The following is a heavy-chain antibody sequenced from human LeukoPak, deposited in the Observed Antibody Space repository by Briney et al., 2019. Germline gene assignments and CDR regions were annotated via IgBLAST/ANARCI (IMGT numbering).Heavy chain of an antibody. Sequence: SETLSLTRTVSGGSLSSSSYYWGWIRQPPGKGLEWIGSIYYSGNTYYNPSLKSRVTISVDTSKNQFSLKLTSVTAADTAVYYCARRGDYEFDSWGQGTLVTVSS. CDR3: ARRGDYEFDS. J-gene: IGHJ4*02. CDR2: IYYSGNT. V-gene: IGHV4-39*01. CDR1: GGSLSSSSYY. D-gene: IGHD4-17*01.